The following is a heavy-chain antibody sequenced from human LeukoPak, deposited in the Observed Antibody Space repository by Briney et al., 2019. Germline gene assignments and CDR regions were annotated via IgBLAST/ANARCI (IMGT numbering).Heavy chain of an antibody. CDR2: ISGGGGTT. Sequence: GGSLRLSCAASGFTFSNYAMSWVRQAPGKGLEWVSSISGGGGTTYYADSVKGRFTISRDNSKNTLYLQMNSLRAEETAVYYCAKRTGYSGYWGQGTLVTVSS. J-gene: IGHJ4*02. CDR1: GFTFSNYA. V-gene: IGHV3-23*01. CDR3: AKRTGYSGY.